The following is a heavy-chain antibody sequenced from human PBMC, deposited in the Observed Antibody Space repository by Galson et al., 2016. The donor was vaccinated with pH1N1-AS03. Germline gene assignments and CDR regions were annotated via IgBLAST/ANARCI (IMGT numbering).Heavy chain of an antibody. CDR2: IVAFSVTT. J-gene: IGHJ4*02. V-gene: IGHV1-69*13. Sequence: SVKVSCKASTDNFVDYGISWVRQAPGQGLEWMGGIVAFSVTTDYAQKFLGRISITADESTSTAYMELSSLTSEDTAVYYCARDRYHGLPVEYYESADWGQGTLVTVSS. CDR3: ARDRYHGLPVEYYESAD. D-gene: IGHD3-3*01. CDR1: TDNFVDYG.